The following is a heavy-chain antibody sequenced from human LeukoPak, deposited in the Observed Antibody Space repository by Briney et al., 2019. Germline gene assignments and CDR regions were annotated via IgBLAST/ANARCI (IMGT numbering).Heavy chain of an antibody. D-gene: IGHD5-24*01. CDR1: GYTFTSHF. Sequence: ASVKVSCKASGYTFTSHFIHWVRQAPGQGLEWMGWINPNSGGTNYAQKFQGRVTMTRDTSISTAYMELSRLRSDDTAVYYCAREGDGYNGGFDYWGQGTLVTVSS. CDR2: INPNSGGT. J-gene: IGHJ4*02. CDR3: AREGDGYNGGFDY. V-gene: IGHV1-2*02.